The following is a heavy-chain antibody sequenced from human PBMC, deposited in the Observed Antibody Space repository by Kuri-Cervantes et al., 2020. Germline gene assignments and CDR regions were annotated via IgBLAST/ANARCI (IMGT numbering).Heavy chain of an antibody. V-gene: IGHV3-49*03. CDR2: IRSKTDGGTT. CDR3: TTDQLGYCSSTSCYWFGAVGYYYYYYMDV. J-gene: IGHJ6*03. CDR1: GFTFGDYF. Sequence: GESLKISCTGSGFTFGDYFMNWFRQAPGKGLEWVSFIRSKTDGGTTDYAAPVKGRFTISRDDSKNTLYLQMNSLKTEDTAVYYCTTDQLGYCSSTSCYWFGAVGYYYYYYMDVWGKGTTVTVSS. D-gene: IGHD2-2*01.